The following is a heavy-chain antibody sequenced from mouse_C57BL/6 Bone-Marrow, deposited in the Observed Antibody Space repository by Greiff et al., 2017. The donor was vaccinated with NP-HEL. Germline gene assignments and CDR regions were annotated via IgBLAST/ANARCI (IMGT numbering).Heavy chain of an antibody. CDR1: GFTFSSYA. J-gene: IGHJ1*03. V-gene: IGHV5-9-1*02. D-gene: IGHD2-5*01. CDR2: ISSGGDYI. CDR3: TRDGSNPWYFDV. Sequence: EVKLVESGEGLVKPGGSLKLSCAASGFTFSSYAMSWVRQTPEKRLEWVAYISSGGDYIYYADTVKGRFTISRDNARNTLYLQMSSLKSEDTAMYYCTRDGSNPWYFDVWGTGTTVTVSS.